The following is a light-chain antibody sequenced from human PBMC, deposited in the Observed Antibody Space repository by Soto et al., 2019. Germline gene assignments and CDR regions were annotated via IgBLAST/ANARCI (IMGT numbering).Light chain of an antibody. V-gene: IGKV3-15*01. CDR2: SAS. CDR3: QQYSHWPALT. CDR1: QSVVTN. Sequence: IVMTQSPVTLSVSPGERVTLSCRASQSVVTNVAWYQQKRGQAPRLLMYSASTRAAGIPARFSGSGSGTEFTLTISSLKSEDFAVYYCQQYSHWPALTFGGGSKVEIK. J-gene: IGKJ4*01.